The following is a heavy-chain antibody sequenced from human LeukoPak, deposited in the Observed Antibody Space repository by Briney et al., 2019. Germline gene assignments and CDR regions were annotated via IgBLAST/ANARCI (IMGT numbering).Heavy chain of an antibody. CDR2: INQDGSEE. CDR1: GLRSSSYW. J-gene: IGHJ4*02. Sequence: PGGSLRLSCAASGLRSSSYWMSWVRQAPGKGPEWVANINQDGSEENYVDSAKGRFTISRDGAKNSVYLQMNSLRDEDTAVYYCAIAVGWELGYWGQGTLVTVSS. D-gene: IGHD1-26*01. CDR3: AIAVGWELGY. V-gene: IGHV3-7*01.